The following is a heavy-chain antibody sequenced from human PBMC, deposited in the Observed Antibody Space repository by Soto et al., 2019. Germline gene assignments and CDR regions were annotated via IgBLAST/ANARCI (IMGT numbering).Heavy chain of an antibody. CDR1: GFTLTTYG. CDR2: ISYDGSTK. V-gene: IGHV3-30*18. Sequence: QVKLVESGGGVVQPGRSLRLSCTASGFTLTTYGMHWVHQAPGKGLEWVALISYDGSTKYYADSVKGRFTVSRDVSRNTLFLQLNSLRIEDTAVYYCAKVRSGWYGGAFGYWGHGTVVTVSS. D-gene: IGHD6-19*01. J-gene: IGHJ4*01. CDR3: AKVRSGWYGGAFGY.